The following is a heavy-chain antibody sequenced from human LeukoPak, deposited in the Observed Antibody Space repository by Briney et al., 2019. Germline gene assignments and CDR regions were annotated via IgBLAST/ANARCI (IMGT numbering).Heavy chain of an antibody. CDR3: ARDRDWSFDY. Sequence: GGSLRLSCAASGFTFSSYSMNWVRQAPGKGLEWVSYISTTSSSINYADSVKGRFTISRDNAKSSLYLEMNRLRAEDTAVYYCARDRDWSFDYRGLGTLVTVSS. J-gene: IGHJ4*02. V-gene: IGHV3-48*04. CDR1: GFTFSSYS. CDR2: ISTTSSSI. D-gene: IGHD3/OR15-3a*01.